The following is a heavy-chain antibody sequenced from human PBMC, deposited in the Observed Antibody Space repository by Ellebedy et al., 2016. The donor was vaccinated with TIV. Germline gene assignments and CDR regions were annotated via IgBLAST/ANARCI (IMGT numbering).Heavy chain of an antibody. CDR2: ISTYNGNT. V-gene: IGHV1-18*04. J-gene: IGHJ5*02. D-gene: IGHD1-26*01. CDR1: GCTFTSYG. Sequence: ASVKVSCKASGCTFTSYGFSWVRQAPGQGLEWLGWISTYNGNTKFAQKVQGRVTLTTDTSTSTVSLELRSLRFDDTAIYYCARVSLGNCFDPWGQGTLVTVSS. CDR3: ARVSLGNCFDP.